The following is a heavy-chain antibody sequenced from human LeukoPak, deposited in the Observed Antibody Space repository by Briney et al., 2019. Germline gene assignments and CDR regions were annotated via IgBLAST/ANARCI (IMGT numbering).Heavy chain of an antibody. Sequence: GGSLRLSCAASGFTFSSYAMSWVRQAPGKGLEWVGRIKSKTDGGTIDYATPVKGRFTISRDDSKNTLYLQMNSLKTEDTAVYYCTRDSGGNDGGEIDYWGQGTQVTVSS. D-gene: IGHD3-16*01. CDR1: GFTFSSYA. V-gene: IGHV3-15*01. CDR3: TRDSGGNDGGEIDY. CDR2: IKSKTDGGTI. J-gene: IGHJ4*02.